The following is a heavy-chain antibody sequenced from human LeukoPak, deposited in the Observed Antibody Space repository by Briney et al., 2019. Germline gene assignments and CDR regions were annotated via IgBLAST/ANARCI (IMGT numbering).Heavy chain of an antibody. V-gene: IGHV3-48*02. Sequence: GGSLRLSCAASGFTFSSYSINWVRQAPRKGLEWVSYISSGSSIIYYADSVKGRFTISRDNAKNSLYLQMNSLRDEDTAVYYCAREYSYASGSYDYWGQGTLVTVSS. J-gene: IGHJ4*02. D-gene: IGHD3-10*01. CDR1: GFTFSSYS. CDR3: AREYSYASGSYDY. CDR2: ISSGSSII.